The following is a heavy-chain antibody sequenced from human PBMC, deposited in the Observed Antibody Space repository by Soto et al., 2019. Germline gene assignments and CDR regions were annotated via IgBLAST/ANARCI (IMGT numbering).Heavy chain of an antibody. CDR3: ARDMGYGSSSSCYIPLFAY. D-gene: IGHD2-2*02. CDR2: INSGNGNT. Sequence: RLEWMGWINSGNGNTKYSQKFQGRVTITRDTSASTAYMELSSLRSEDTAVYYCARDMGYGSSSSCYIPLFAYRGQGSLVTGTS. J-gene: IGHJ4*02. V-gene: IGHV1-3*01.